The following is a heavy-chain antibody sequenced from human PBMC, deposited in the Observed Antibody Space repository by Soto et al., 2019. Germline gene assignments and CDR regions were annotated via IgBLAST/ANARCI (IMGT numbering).Heavy chain of an antibody. J-gene: IGHJ6*02. V-gene: IGHV4-31*11. CDR3: ARMAVGGWGGMDV. CDR2: IYYNGSP. D-gene: IGHD6-19*01. Sequence: SEAVSRTGARSGGSVSSVGWYWSWIRQHPGKGLEWIGSIYYNGSPYYNPSLKSRLTISVDTSKNQFSLKLSSVTAADTAVYYCARMAVGGWGGMDVWGQGTTVTVSS. CDR1: GGSVSSVGWY.